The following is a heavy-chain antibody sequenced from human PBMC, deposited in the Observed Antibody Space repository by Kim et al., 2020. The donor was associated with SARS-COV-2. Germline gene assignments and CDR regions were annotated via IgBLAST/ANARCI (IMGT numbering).Heavy chain of an antibody. CDR1: GGPFASYA. CDR3: ARAISEITLLRYSFVL. J-gene: IGHJ3*01. D-gene: IGHD1-20*01. V-gene: IGHV1-69*13. CDR2: LIPIFDSP. Sequence: SVKVSCQTSGGPFASYATNWVRQAPGQGLEWMGGLIPIFDSPDHAQKFQGRVTISADEPTSTAYMELTSLTAEDTAVYYCARAISEITLLRYSFVLWG.